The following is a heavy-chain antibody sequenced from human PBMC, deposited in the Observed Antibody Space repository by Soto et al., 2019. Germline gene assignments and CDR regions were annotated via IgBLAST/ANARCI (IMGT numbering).Heavy chain of an antibody. D-gene: IGHD3-10*01. V-gene: IGHV3-21*01. J-gene: IGHJ6*02. CDR3: ARGHTLLWFGQLFYYYGMDV. CDR1: GGTFSSYG. Sequence: GGSLRLSCGASGGTFSSYGMNWVRKAQGKGREWFSSTSSSSSIYYADSVKGRFTISRHNAKNSLYLQMNSLRAEDTAVYYCARGHTLLWFGQLFYYYGMDVWGQRPTVTVSS. CDR2: TSSSSSI.